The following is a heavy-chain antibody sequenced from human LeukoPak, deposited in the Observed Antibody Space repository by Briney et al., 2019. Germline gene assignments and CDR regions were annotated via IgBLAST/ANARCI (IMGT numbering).Heavy chain of an antibody. CDR2: IIPIFGTP. J-gene: IGHJ4*02. Sequence: GASVKVSCKAAGDTFSNSAFSWVRQAPGQGLEWMGGIIPIFGTPNYAQKFQGRVTMTRDMSTSTVYMELSSLRPEDTAVYYCARRRAAAGTYYFDYWGQGTLVTVSS. CDR3: ARRRAAAGTYYFDY. CDR1: GDTFSNSA. V-gene: IGHV1-69*05. D-gene: IGHD6-13*01.